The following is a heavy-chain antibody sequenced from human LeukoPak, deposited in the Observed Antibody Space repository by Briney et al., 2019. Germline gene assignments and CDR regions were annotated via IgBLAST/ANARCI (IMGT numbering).Heavy chain of an antibody. CDR2: IYTSGST. V-gene: IGHV4-61*02. CDR1: GGSISSGSYY. Sequence: PSQTLSLTCTVSGGSISSGSYYWSWIRQPAGKGLEWIGRIYTSGSTNYNPSLKSRVTISVDTSKNQFSLKLSSVTAADTAVYYCARGRGPFDPWGQGTLVTVSS. J-gene: IGHJ5*02. CDR3: ARGRGPFDP.